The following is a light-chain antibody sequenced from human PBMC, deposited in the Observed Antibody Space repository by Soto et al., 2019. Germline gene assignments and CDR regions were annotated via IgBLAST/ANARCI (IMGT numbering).Light chain of an antibody. J-gene: IGLJ1*01. Sequence: ALTQPASVSGSPGQSITISCTGTSSDVGSYNLVSWYQQHPGKAPKLMIYEVSKRPSGVSNRFSGSKSGNTASLTISGLQAKDEADYYCCSYAGSTPYVFGTGTKVTVL. CDR3: CSYAGSTPYV. V-gene: IGLV2-23*02. CDR2: EVS. CDR1: SSDVGSYNL.